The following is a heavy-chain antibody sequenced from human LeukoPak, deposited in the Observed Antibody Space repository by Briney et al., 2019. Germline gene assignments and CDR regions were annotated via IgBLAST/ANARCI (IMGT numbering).Heavy chain of an antibody. J-gene: IGHJ4*02. CDR1: GYSFTSGHY. CDR2: IYHIGST. CDR3: ARYCSSTSCILRGFDY. V-gene: IGHV4-38-2*01. D-gene: IGHD2-2*01. Sequence: PETLSLTCSVSGYSFTSGHYWGWIRQPPGKGLEWIGNIYHIGSTHYNPSLKSRVTISVDTSKNQFSLKLSSVTAADTAVYYCARYCSSTSCILRGFDYWGQGTLVTVSS.